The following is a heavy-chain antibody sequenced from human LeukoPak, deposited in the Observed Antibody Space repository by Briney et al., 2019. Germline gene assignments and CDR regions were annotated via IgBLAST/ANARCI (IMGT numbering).Heavy chain of an antibody. CDR3: ARAYYDFWSGYGYYYYGMDV. J-gene: IGHJ6*02. D-gene: IGHD3-3*01. CDR2: ISAYNGNT. V-gene: IGHV1-18*01. Sequence: GPSVKVSCKASGYTFTSYGISWVRQAPGQGLEWMGWISAYNGNTNYAQKLQGRVTMTTDTSTSTAYMELRSLRSDDTAVYYCARAYYDFWSGYGYYYYGMDVWGQGTTVTVSS. CDR1: GYTFTSYG.